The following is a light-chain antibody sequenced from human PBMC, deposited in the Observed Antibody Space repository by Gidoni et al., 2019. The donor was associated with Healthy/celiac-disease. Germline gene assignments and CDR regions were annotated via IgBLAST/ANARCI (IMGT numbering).Light chain of an antibody. V-gene: IGKV3-15*01. CDR1: QSVSSN. J-gene: IGKJ2*04. CDR2: GAS. CDR3: QQYNNWPWCS. Sequence: EIVMTQSPATLSVSPGERATLSCRASQSVSSNLAWYQQKPGQAPRLLIYGASTRATGIPAGFSGSGSGTEFTLTISSLQSEDFAVYYCQQYNNWPWCSFGQGTKLEIK.